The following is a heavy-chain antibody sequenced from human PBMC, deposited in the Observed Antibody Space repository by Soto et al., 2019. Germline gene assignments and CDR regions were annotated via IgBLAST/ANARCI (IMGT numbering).Heavy chain of an antibody. J-gene: IGHJ5*02. CDR1: GYSFTSYW. Sequence: AEYLKISCKGSGYSFTSYWISWVRQMPWKGLEWMGRIDPPASYTNYSPSFQGHVTISADKSISTAYLQWSSLKASDTATYYCARGGCYCVGDCYSCIGGWLDPCGQGTLVTVSS. CDR2: IDPPASYT. CDR3: ARGGCYCVGDCYSCIGGWLDP. V-gene: IGHV5-10-1*01. D-gene: IGHD2-21*02.